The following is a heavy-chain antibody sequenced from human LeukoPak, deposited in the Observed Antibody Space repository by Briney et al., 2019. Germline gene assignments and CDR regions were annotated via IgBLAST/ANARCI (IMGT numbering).Heavy chain of an antibody. Sequence: SETLSLTCAVYGGSFSGYYWSWIRQPPGKGLEWIGEINHSGSTNYNPSLKSRVTISVDTSKNQFSLKLSSVTAADTAVYYCARGQRAYCSSTSCYFYAFDIWGQGTMVTVSS. V-gene: IGHV4-34*01. CDR3: ARGQRAYCSSTSCYFYAFDI. D-gene: IGHD2-2*01. J-gene: IGHJ3*02. CDR2: INHSGST. CDR1: GGSFSGYY.